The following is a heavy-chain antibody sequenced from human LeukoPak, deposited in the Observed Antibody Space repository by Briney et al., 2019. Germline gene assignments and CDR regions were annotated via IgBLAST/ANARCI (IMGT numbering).Heavy chain of an antibody. CDR2: IYYSGST. J-gene: IGHJ3*02. CDR3: ARDCLKWELCAFDI. V-gene: IGHV4-31*03. Sequence: SETLSLTCTVSGGSISSGGYYWSWIRQHPGKGLEWIGYIYYSGSTYYNPSLKSRVTISVDTSKNQFSLKLSSVTAADTAVYYCARDCLKWELCAFDIWGQGTMVTVSS. CDR1: GGSISSGGYY. D-gene: IGHD1-26*01.